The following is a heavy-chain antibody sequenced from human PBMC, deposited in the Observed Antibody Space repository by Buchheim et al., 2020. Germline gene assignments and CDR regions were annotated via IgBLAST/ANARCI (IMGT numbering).Heavy chain of an antibody. J-gene: IGHJ5*02. V-gene: IGHV4-30-2*01. CDR3: ARGSLNYFDTSGLRGAWFDP. Sequence: QLQLQESGSGLVKPSQTLSLTCAVSGDSISSGGYFWSWIRQPPGKGLEWIGYMYQTGSTYYNPSLKNRVSISVDRSKNQLSLKLPSVTAADTAVSYCARGSLNYFDTSGLRGAWFDPWGQGTL. D-gene: IGHD3-22*01. CDR1: GDSISSGGYF. CDR2: MYQTGST.